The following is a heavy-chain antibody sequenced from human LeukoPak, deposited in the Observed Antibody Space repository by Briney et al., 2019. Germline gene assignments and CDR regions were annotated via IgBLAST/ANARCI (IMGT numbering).Heavy chain of an antibody. Sequence: GASVKVSCKASGYTFTSYGISWVRQAPGQGLEWMGWISAYNGNTNYAQKLQGRVTMTTDTSTSTAYMELRSLRSDDTAVYYCARENSLIVHSYGNDAFDIWGQGTMVTVSS. D-gene: IGHD5-18*01. J-gene: IGHJ3*02. CDR3: ARENSLIVHSYGNDAFDI. V-gene: IGHV1-18*01. CDR1: GYTFTSYG. CDR2: ISAYNGNT.